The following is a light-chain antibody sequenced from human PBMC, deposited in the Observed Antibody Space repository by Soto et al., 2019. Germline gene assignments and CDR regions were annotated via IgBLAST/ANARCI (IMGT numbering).Light chain of an antibody. CDR1: QDIRGA. CDR2: DVS. CDR3: QQFNSYPIT. Sequence: AIQLTQSPSSLSASVGDRVTITCRASQDIRGALAWYQQRPGKAPKILLYDVSTLESGVPSRFSGSGSGTDFTLTISSLQPVDFATYYCQQFNSYPITFGQGHDWRLN. V-gene: IGKV1-13*02. J-gene: IGKJ5*01.